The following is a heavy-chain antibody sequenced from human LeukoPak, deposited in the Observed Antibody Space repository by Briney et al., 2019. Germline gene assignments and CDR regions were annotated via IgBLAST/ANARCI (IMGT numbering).Heavy chain of an antibody. V-gene: IGHV3-53*01. Sequence: GGSLRLSCAASGFTFSSYGMHWVRQAPGKGLEWVPVIYSGGSTYYADSVKGRFTISRDNSKNTLYLQMNSLRAEDTAVYYCARADSGNSYLFDFWGQGTLVTVSS. CDR1: GFTFSSYG. J-gene: IGHJ4*02. CDR3: ARADSGNSYLFDF. CDR2: IYSGGST. D-gene: IGHD1-26*01.